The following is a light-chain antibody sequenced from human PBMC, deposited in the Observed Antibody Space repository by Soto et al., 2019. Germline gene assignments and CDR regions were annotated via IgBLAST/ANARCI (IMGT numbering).Light chain of an antibody. V-gene: IGLV2-14*03. J-gene: IGLJ1*01. CDR1: SSDIGAYDH. Sequence: QSALTQPASVSGSPGQSITISCSGTSSDIGAYDHVAWFQQFPGKTPKLMIYSVSNRPSGVSYRFSGSKSGNTASLTISGLQAEDEADYYCISYTVNRSYVFGTGIKVTVL. CDR2: SVS. CDR3: ISYTVNRSYV.